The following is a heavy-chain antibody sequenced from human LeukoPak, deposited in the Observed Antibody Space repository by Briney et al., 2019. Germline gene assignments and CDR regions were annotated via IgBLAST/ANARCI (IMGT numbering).Heavy chain of an antibody. Sequence: GRSLRLSFAASGFTFSSYGMYWVRQAPGKGLEGVATISHDGSNKYHAPSVQGRFTISRDNSKNTLYLQMNSLSAEDTAVYYCAKEAGATSYYYYGMDVWGQGTTVTVSS. D-gene: IGHD1-26*01. V-gene: IGHV3-30*18. J-gene: IGHJ6*02. CDR3: AKEAGATSYYYYGMDV. CDR2: ISHDGSNK. CDR1: GFTFSSYG.